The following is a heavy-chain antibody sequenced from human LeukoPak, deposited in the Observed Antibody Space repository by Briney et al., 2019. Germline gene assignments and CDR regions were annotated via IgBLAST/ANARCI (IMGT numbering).Heavy chain of an antibody. CDR2: IIPIFGTA. Sequence: GASVKVSCKASGGTFSSYAISRVRQAPGQGLEWMGGIIPIFGTANYAQKFQGRVTITADESTSTAYMELSSLRSEDTAVYYCARDYHDSSGYFDYWGQGTLVTVSS. CDR1: GGTFSSYA. V-gene: IGHV1-69*01. J-gene: IGHJ4*02. CDR3: ARDYHDSSGYFDY. D-gene: IGHD3-22*01.